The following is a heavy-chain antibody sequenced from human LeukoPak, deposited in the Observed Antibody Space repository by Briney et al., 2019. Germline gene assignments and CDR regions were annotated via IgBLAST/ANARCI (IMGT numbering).Heavy chain of an antibody. J-gene: IGHJ5*02. Sequence: ASVKVSCKVSGYTLTELSMHWVRQAPGKGLEWMGGFDPEDGETIYAQKFQGRVTMTEDTSTDTAYMELSSLRSEDTAVYYCARGRVWSGYYTGISWFDPWGQGTLVTVSS. CDR1: GYTLTELS. D-gene: IGHD3-3*01. CDR2: FDPEDGET. CDR3: ARGRVWSGYYTGISWFDP. V-gene: IGHV1-24*01.